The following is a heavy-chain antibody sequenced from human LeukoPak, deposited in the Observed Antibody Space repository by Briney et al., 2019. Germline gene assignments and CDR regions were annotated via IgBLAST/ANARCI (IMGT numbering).Heavy chain of an antibody. CDR3: ARFRNEALFAFDI. CDR2: IYYSGNT. D-gene: IGHD1-14*01. CDR1: GDSISNYY. Sequence: KPSETLSLTCTVSGDSISNYYWSWIRQPPGKGLEWIGYIYYSGNTDYNPSLKSRVTISVDTSKSQFSLRLNSVPAADTAVYYCARFRNEALFAFDIWGQGTMVTVSS. V-gene: IGHV4-59*01. J-gene: IGHJ3*02.